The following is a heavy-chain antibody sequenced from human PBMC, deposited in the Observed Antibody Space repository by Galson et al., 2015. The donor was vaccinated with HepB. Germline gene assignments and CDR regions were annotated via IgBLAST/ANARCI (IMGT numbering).Heavy chain of an antibody. D-gene: IGHD3-16*02. CDR1: GFTFSSYS. CDR2: ISSSSSYI. CDR3: ARDRGLRLGELSESYYYYYYGMDV. Sequence: SLRLSCAASGFTFSSYSMNWVRQAPGKGLEWVSSISSSSSYIYYADSVKGRSTISRDNAKNSLYLQMNSLRAEDTAVYYCARDRGLRLGELSESYYYYYYGMDVCGQGTTVTVSS. V-gene: IGHV3-21*01. J-gene: IGHJ6*02.